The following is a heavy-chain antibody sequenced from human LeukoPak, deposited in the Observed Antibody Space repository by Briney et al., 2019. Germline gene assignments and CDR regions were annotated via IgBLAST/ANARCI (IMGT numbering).Heavy chain of an antibody. CDR3: ASGSPFYGMDV. Sequence: SETLSLTCTVSGGSISTTSYYWSWIRQPPGKGLEWIGSIYYSGSTYYSPSLKSRVTISVDTSKNQFSLKLTSVTAADTAVYYCASGSPFYGMDVWGQGTTVTVSS. V-gene: IGHV4-39*07. J-gene: IGHJ6*02. CDR2: IYYSGST. CDR1: GGSISTTSYY. D-gene: IGHD6-25*01.